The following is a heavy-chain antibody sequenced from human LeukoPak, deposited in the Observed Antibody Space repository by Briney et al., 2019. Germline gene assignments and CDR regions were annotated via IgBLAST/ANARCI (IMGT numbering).Heavy chain of an antibody. CDR3: ARDYRSGTPTYGMDV. J-gene: IGHJ6*02. CDR1: GFTFSSYI. V-gene: IGHV3-30*04. D-gene: IGHD1-1*01. Sequence: GGSLRLSCAASGFTFSSYIMYWVRQAPGKGLEWGALISYDGSNKYYADSVKGRFTISRDDSKNTLYLQVNSLRAEDTALYYCARDYRSGTPTYGMDVWGQGTTVTVSS. CDR2: ISYDGSNK.